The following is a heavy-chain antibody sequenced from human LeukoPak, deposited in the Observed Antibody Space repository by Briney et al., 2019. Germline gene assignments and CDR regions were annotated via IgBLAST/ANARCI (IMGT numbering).Heavy chain of an antibody. CDR2: IRYDGSNR. Sequence: GGSLRLSCAASGFTFSSYGTHWVRQAPGKGLEWVAFIRYDGSNRYYADSVKGRFTISRDNSKNTLYLQMNSLRAEDTAVYYCAKEGKIGYYFDYWGQGTLVTVSS. J-gene: IGHJ4*02. D-gene: IGHD3-10*01. V-gene: IGHV3-30*02. CDR3: AKEGKIGYYFDY. CDR1: GFTFSSYG.